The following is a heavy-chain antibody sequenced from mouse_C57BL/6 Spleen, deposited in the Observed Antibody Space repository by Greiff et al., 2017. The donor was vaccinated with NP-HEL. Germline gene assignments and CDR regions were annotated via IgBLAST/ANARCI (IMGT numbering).Heavy chain of an antibody. J-gene: IGHJ3*01. D-gene: IGHD2-4*01. CDR2: IHPNSGST. V-gene: IGHV1-64*01. CDR1: GYTFTSYW. Sequence: VQLQQSGPELVKPGASVKIPCKASGYTFTSYWMHWVKQRPGQGLEWIGMIHPNSGSTNYNEKFKSKATLTVDKSSSTAYMQLSSLTSEDSAVYYCAREDYDYDDGFAYWGQGTLVTVSA. CDR3: AREDYDYDDGFAY.